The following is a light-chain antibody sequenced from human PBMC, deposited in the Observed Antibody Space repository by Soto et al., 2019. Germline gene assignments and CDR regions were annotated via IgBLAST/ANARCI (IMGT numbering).Light chain of an antibody. CDR3: QRYGTSPLFA. J-gene: IGKJ4*01. V-gene: IGKV3-20*01. CDR1: QSIDNNH. Sequence: EIVLTQSPGTLSLSPGERAILSCRASQSIDNNHLAWYQQKPGQAPRLLIYDASNRAAGIPDRFSGSGSGTDFTLTINILEPEDFAVYYCQRYGTSPLFAFGGGSKVDIK. CDR2: DAS.